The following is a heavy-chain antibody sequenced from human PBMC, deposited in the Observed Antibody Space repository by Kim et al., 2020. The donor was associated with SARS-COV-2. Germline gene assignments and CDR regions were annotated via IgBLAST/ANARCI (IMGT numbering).Heavy chain of an antibody. CDR1: GFTFSSYA. J-gene: IGHJ4*02. CDR2: ISSNGGST. CDR3: ARDRRGVLRYFDWLLGPVDY. D-gene: IGHD3-9*01. Sequence: GGSLRLSCAASGFTFSSYAMHWVRQAPGKGLEYVSAISSNGGSTYYANSVKGRFTISRDNSKNTLYLQMGSLRAEDMAVYYCARDRRGVLRYFDWLLGPVDYLGQGPLSPSPQ. V-gene: IGHV3-64*01.